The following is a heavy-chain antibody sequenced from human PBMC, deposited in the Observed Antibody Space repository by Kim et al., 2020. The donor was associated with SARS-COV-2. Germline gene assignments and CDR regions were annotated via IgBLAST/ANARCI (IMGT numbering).Heavy chain of an antibody. V-gene: IGHV3-7*03. J-gene: IGHJ4*01. CDR3: ATWQKGSGTYFEYFDY. D-gene: IGHD3-9*01. CDR2: IKQDGSEK. Sequence: GGSLRLSCAASGFTFSSYRMNWVRQAPGKGLEWVANIKQDGSEKYYVDSVKGRFTISRDNAKNSLYLQMNSLRAEDTAVYYCATWQKGSGTYFEYFDYWG. CDR1: GFTFSSYR.